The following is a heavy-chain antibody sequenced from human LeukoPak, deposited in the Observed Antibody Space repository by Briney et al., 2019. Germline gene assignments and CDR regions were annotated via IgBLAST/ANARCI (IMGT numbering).Heavy chain of an antibody. CDR2: ISSSSSYI. J-gene: IGHJ5*02. CDR3: ARFRVEYSSSNWFDP. D-gene: IGHD6-6*01. Sequence: GGSLRLSCAASGFTFSSYSMNWVRQAPGKGLEWVSSISSSSSYIYYADSVKGRFTISRDNAKNSLYLQMNSLRAEDTAVYYWARFRVEYSSSNWFDPWGQGTLVTVSS. CDR1: GFTFSSYS. V-gene: IGHV3-21*01.